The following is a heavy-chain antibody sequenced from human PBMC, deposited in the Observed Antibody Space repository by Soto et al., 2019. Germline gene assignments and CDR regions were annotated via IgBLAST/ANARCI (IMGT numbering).Heavy chain of an antibody. CDR2: IYHSGST. J-gene: IGHJ5*02. V-gene: IGHV4-30-2*03. CDR1: GGSISSGGYS. D-gene: IGHD3-22*01. Sequence: SETLSLTCAVSGGSISSGGYSWSWIRQPPGKGLEWIGYIYHSGSTYYNPSLKSRVTISVDTSKNQFSLKLSSVTAADTAVYYCARQRDYYDSSGYYYWFDPWGQGTLVTVSS. CDR3: ARQRDYYDSSGYYYWFDP.